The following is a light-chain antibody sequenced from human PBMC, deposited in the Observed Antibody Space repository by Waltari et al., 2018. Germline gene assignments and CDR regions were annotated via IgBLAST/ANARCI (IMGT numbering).Light chain of an antibody. CDR2: DAS. CDR3: QQRSNWPT. CDR1: QSVSSY. Sequence: EIVLTQSPATLSLSPGERATLSCRASQSVSSYFAWYQPNPGQAPRLLIYDASNRATGIPARFSGSGYETDFTLTISSLEPEDFAVYYCQQRSNWPTFGQGTKLEIK. J-gene: IGKJ2*01. V-gene: IGKV3-11*01.